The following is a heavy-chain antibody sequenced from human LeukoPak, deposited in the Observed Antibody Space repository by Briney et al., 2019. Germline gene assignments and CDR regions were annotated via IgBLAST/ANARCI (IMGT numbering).Heavy chain of an antibody. V-gene: IGHV3-74*01. D-gene: IGHD6-13*01. Sequence: GGSLRLSCAASGLTFSNYWMLWVRQAPGKGLVWVSRIERDGSSPRYADPVKGRFLMSRDNDKNTVDLQMNSLRAEDTAVYYCARAVYSNSPDFWGQGVLVTVSS. CDR1: GLTFSNYW. CDR3: ARAVYSNSPDF. CDR2: IERDGSSP. J-gene: IGHJ4*02.